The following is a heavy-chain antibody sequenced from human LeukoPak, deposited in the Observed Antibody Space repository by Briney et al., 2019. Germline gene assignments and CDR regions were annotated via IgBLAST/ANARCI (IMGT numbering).Heavy chain of an antibody. Sequence: PGGSLRLSCAAPGFTFSHFAISWVRQAPGKRLHWGSTISGSCNKTYDADSVKGRFTISRANSKNTLYLQMTSLRAEDTAVYYCAKLKRVGIAPFDDWGQGTLVTVSS. CDR3: AKLKRVGIAPFDD. CDR2: ISGSCNKT. V-gene: IGHV3-23*01. D-gene: IGHD3-10*01. J-gene: IGHJ4*02. CDR1: GFTFSHFA.